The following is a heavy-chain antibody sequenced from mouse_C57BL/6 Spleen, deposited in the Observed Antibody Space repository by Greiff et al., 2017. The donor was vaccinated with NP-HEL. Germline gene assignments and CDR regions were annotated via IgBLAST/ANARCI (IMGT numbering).Heavy chain of an antibody. D-gene: IGHD1-1*01. CDR3: ARSYGSSYVPYYFDY. V-gene: IGHV5-4*01. J-gene: IGHJ2*01. CDR2: ISDGGSYT. Sequence: EVHLVESGGGLVKPGGSLKLSCAASGFTFSSYAMSWVRQTPEKRLEWVATISDGGSYTYYPDNVKGRFTISRDNAKNNLYLQMSHLKSEDTAMYYGARSYGSSYVPYYFDYWGQGTTLTVSS. CDR1: GFTFSSYA.